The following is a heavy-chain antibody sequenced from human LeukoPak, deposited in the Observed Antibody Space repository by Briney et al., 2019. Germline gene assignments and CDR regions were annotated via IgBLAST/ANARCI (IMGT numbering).Heavy chain of an antibody. V-gene: IGHV4-4*07. D-gene: IGHD3-10*01. J-gene: IGHJ3*02. CDR2: IYTSGST. CDR1: GGSISRYY. CDR3: ARDDVLLCFGELLFAGAFDI. Sequence: SETLSLTCTVSGGSISRYYCRWIRQPAGKGLEWIGRIYTSGSTNYYPSLKSRVTMAVDTSKNQFSLKLSSVTAADTAVYYCARDDVLLCFGELLFAGAFDIWGQGTMVTVSS.